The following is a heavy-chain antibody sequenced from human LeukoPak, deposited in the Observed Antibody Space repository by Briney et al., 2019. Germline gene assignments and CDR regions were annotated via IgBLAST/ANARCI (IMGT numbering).Heavy chain of an antibody. CDR1: GFTLSSYG. J-gene: IGHJ6*03. Sequence: GGSLRLSCAASGFTLSSYGVLWVRQAPGKGLEGVAFIRFDGSNENYADSVKGRFTISRDTSKNTLYLQMNSLRAEDTAVYYCAKRGSYYYYMDVWGKGTTVTVSS. D-gene: IGHD3-10*01. V-gene: IGHV3-30*02. CDR2: IRFDGSNE. CDR3: AKRGSYYYYMDV.